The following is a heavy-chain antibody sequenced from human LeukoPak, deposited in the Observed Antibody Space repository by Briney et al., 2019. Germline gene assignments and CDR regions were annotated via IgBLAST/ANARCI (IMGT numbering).Heavy chain of an antibody. CDR1: GFTFSSYA. J-gene: IGHJ4*02. CDR3: ARDSSSWYYFDY. Sequence: PGGSLRLSCAASGFTFSSYAMHWVRQAPGKGLEWVAVISYDGSNKYYADSVKGRFTISRDNFKNTLYLQMNSLRAEDTAVYYCARDSSSWYYFDYWGQGTLVTVSS. V-gene: IGHV3-30*04. CDR2: ISYDGSNK. D-gene: IGHD6-13*01.